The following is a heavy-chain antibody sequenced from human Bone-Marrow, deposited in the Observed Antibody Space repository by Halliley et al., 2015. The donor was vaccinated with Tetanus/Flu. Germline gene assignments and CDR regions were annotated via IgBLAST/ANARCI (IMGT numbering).Heavy chain of an antibody. J-gene: IGHJ5*02. CDR1: GGSISSSNYY. V-gene: IGHV4-39*01. CDR2: LYYSGGT. CDR3: ARLSMVRGKNFDP. Sequence: TLSLTCTVSGGSISSSNYYWGWIRQPPGKGLEWIGSLYYSGGTSYNPSPKSRVTVFADTSKNQFSLKLTSVTAADTAVYYCARLSMVRGKNFDPWGQGTLVTVSS. D-gene: IGHD3-10*01.